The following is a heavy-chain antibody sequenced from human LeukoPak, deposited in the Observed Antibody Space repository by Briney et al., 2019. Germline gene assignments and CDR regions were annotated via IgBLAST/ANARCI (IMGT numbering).Heavy chain of an antibody. V-gene: IGHV1-3*03. J-gene: IGHJ4*02. CDR2: INAGNGNT. Sequence: GASVKASCKASGYTFTSYAMHWVRQAPGQRLEWMGWINAGNGNTKYSQEFQGRVTITRDTSASTAYMELSSLRSEDMAVYYCARVRGYCSGGSCYFDYWGQGTLVTVSS. CDR1: GYTFTSYA. CDR3: ARVRGYCSGGSCYFDY. D-gene: IGHD2-15*01.